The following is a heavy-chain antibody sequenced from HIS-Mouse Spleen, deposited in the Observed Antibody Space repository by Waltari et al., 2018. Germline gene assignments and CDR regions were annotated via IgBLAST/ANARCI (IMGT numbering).Heavy chain of an antibody. J-gene: IGHJ4*02. V-gene: IGHV3-23*01. CDR3: AKVWNSSGWFDY. Sequence: EVQLLESGGGLVQPGGSLRLACAASGFTFSSYAMSWVRQAPGKGLEWVSAISGSGGSTYYADSVKGRFTISRDNSKNTLYLQMNSLRAEDTAVYYCAKVWNSSGWFDYWGQGTLVTVSS. CDR2: ISGSGGST. CDR1: GFTFSSYA. D-gene: IGHD6-19*01.